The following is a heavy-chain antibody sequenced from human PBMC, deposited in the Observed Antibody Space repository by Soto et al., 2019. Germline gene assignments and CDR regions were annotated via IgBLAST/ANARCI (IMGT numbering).Heavy chain of an antibody. D-gene: IGHD2-2*01. CDR3: ARDIVVVPASPLNAFDI. CDR1: GYTFTSYG. CDR2: ISAYNGNT. V-gene: IGHV1-18*01. Sequence: ASVKVSCKASGYTFTSYGISWVRQAPGQGLEWMGWISAYNGNTNYAQKLQGRVTMTTDTSTSTAYMELRSLRSDDTAVYYCARDIVVVPASPLNAFDIWGQGIMVTVSS. J-gene: IGHJ3*02.